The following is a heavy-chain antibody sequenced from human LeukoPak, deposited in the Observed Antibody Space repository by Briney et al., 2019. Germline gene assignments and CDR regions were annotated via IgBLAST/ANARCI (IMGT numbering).Heavy chain of an antibody. V-gene: IGHV3-7*01. CDR2: IKQDGSET. J-gene: IGHJ4*02. Sequence: GGSLRLSCAASGFSFTNYWMGWVRQAPGKGLEYVGNIKQDGSETYYVDSLRGRFTISRDNAKNSLYLQMNSLRVEDTAVYYCVRDDRSDSGYYYDNYWGQGTLATVSS. CDR3: VRDDRSDSGYYYDNY. D-gene: IGHD3-16*01. CDR1: GFSFTNYW.